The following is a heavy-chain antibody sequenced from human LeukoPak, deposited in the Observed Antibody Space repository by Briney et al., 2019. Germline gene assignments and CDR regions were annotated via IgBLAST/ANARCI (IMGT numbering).Heavy chain of an antibody. D-gene: IGHD6-19*01. CDR3: ARRDSRGWYYFDY. V-gene: IGHV5-51*01. CDR2: IYPADSET. Sequence: GESLKISCKGSGYAFTTYCIAWVRQMPGKGLEWMGIIYPADSETRYRPSFQGQVTISADKSISTAYLQWSSLKASDTAMYYCARRDSRGWYYFDYWGQGTLVTVSS. CDR1: GYAFTTYC. J-gene: IGHJ4*02.